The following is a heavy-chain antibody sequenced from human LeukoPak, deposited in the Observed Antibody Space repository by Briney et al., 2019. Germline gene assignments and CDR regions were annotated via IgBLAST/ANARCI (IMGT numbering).Heavy chain of an antibody. J-gene: IGHJ4*02. CDR2: ISGSGGTT. D-gene: IGHD2-15*01. CDR3: VVAAPLGY. CDR1: GFTFSSNY. Sequence: GGSLRLSCTASGFTFSSNYMSWVRQAPGKGLEWVSSISGSGGTTYYADSVKGRFTISRDNSKNTLYLQMNSLRAEDTAVYYPVVAAPLGYWGQGTLVTVSS. V-gene: IGHV3-23*01.